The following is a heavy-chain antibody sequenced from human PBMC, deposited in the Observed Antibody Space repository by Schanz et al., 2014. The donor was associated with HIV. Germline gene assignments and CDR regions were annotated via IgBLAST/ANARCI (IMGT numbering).Heavy chain of an antibody. CDR3: ARDSPVAAGTLDY. V-gene: IGHV1-69*01. CDR2: IIPILGTA. D-gene: IGHD6-13*01. CDR1: GGTFINYA. J-gene: IGHJ4*02. Sequence: QVQLVQSGAEVKKPGSSVKVFCRASGGTFINYAFSWVRQAPGQGLEWMGGIIPILGTANNAQKFQGRVTITADESTSTAYMELSSLRSEDTAVYYCARDSPVAAGTLDYWGQGTLVTVSS.